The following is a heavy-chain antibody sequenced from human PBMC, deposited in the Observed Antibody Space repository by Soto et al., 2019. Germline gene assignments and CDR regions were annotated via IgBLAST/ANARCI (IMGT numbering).Heavy chain of an antibody. J-gene: IGHJ4*02. V-gene: IGHV3-30*18. D-gene: IGHD2-15*01. CDR3: AKDRGYCSGGSCYTFDY. Sequence: GGSLRLSCAASGFTFSSYGMHWVRQAPGKGLEWVAVISYDGSNKYYADSVKGRFTISRDNSKNTLYLQMNSLRAEDTAVYYCAKDRGYCSGGSCYTFDYWGQGTLVTVSS. CDR2: ISYDGSNK. CDR1: GFTFSSYG.